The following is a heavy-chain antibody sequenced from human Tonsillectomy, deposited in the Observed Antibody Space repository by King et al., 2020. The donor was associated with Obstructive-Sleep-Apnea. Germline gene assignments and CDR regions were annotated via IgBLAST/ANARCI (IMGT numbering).Heavy chain of an antibody. D-gene: IGHD1-26*01. CDR2: IYYSGST. CDR3: VRGVGATTPAYFQH. J-gene: IGHJ1*01. Sequence: LPLQESGPGLVKPSETLSLTCTVSGGSVSSSTHYWGWIRQPPGKGLEWIGSIYYSGSTYYNPSLKSRVTISVDTSKNQFSLRLTSLTAADTAVYYCVRGVGATTPAYFQHWGQGTLVTVSS. V-gene: IGHV4-39*07. CDR1: GGSVSSSTHY.